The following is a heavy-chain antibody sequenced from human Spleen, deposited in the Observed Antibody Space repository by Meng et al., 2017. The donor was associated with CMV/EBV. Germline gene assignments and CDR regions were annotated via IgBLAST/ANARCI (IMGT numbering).Heavy chain of an antibody. CDR1: GGSISTYH. CDR2: IYYSGTT. J-gene: IGHJ5*02. CDR3: ARGGIQLLNWFDP. Sequence: CTVSGGSISTYHWSWIRQPPGKGLEWIGYIYYSGTTNYNPSLKSRVTMSVATSKNQISLKLTSVTAADTAVYYCARGGIQLLNWFDPWGQGTLVTVSS. D-gene: IGHD4-23*01. V-gene: IGHV4-59*01.